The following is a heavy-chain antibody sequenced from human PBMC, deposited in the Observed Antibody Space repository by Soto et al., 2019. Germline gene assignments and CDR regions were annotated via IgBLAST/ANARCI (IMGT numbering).Heavy chain of an antibody. CDR3: GKSQRDGWNYRYILAY. CDR2: ISGSGGST. V-gene: IGHV3-23*01. CDR1: GFTCSNYA. D-gene: IGHD1-7*01. Sequence: GGSLRLSCAASGFTCSNYAMSWVRQAPGKGLEWVSAISGSGGSTYYTDSVKGRFTISRDNSNNTLYLQMNSLRAEDTAVYYCGKSQRDGWNYRYILAYWGRGTQVTVSS. J-gene: IGHJ4*02.